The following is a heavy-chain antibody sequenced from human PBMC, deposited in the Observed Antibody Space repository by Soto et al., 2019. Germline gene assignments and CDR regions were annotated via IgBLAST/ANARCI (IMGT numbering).Heavy chain of an antibody. CDR3: TTDTLLVRGVIMTEHYYYYLAV. Sequence: PGGSLRLSCAASGFTFSNAWMSWVRQAPGKGLEWVGRIKSKTDGGTTDYAAPVKGRFTISRDDSKNTLYLQMNSLKTEDTAVYYCTTDTLLVRGVIMTEHYYYYLAVWGKGTTVTVSS. CDR2: IKSKTDGGTT. CDR1: GFTFSNAW. V-gene: IGHV3-15*01. D-gene: IGHD3-10*01. J-gene: IGHJ6*03.